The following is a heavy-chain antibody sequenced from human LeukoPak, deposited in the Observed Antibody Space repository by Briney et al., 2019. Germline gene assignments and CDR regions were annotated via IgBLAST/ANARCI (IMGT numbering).Heavy chain of an antibody. J-gene: IGHJ5*01. CDR2: IYPDDSDT. CDR3: TRQSQACSTGSCYVVS. D-gene: IGHD2-15*01. CDR1: GYTFRSYW. V-gene: IGHV5-51*01. Sequence: PGESLKISCEGSGYTFRSYWIGWVRQMPGKDLEWMGMIYPDDSDTRYSPSFQGQVTFSADLSLNTAYLQWISLEASDTAIYYCTRQSQACSTGSCYVVSRGQGTQVTVSS.